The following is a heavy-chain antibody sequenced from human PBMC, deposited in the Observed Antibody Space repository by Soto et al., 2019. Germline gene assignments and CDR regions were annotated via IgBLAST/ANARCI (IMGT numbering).Heavy chain of an antibody. J-gene: IGHJ6*02. CDR2: ISAYNGNT. Sequence: ASVKVSCKASGYTSTSYGISWVRQAPGQGLEWMGWISAYNGNTNYAQKLQGRVTMTTDTSTSTAYMELRSLRSDDTAVYYCARPFWSGYYQSDYYYYGMDVWGQGTTVTVSS. V-gene: IGHV1-18*01. CDR1: GYTSTSYG. CDR3: ARPFWSGYYQSDYYYYGMDV. D-gene: IGHD3-3*01.